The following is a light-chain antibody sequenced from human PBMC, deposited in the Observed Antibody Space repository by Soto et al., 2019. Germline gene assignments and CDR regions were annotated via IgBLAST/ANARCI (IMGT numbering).Light chain of an antibody. V-gene: IGLV1-44*01. CDR1: SSNIGSSS. CDR3: AAWDDSLNGYL. Sequence: QSVLTQPPSASGTPGQRVTISCSGSSSNIGSSSVNWYQQLPGTAPKLLIYTNNQRPSGVPHRFSGSKSGTSASLAISGLQSEDEADYYCAAWDDSLNGYLFGTGTKLTVL. CDR2: TNN. J-gene: IGLJ1*01.